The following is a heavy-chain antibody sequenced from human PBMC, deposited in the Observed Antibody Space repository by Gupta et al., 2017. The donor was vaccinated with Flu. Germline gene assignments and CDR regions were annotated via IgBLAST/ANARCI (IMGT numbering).Heavy chain of an antibody. V-gene: IGHV1-69*01. Sequence: QLRLVQSGAEVKKPGSSVKVSCKASGDIFSHHAVSWVRQAPGQGLEWMGGIIPMFDTTNYAQKFQGRLTLTAAESASTHYMELRSLTSNDTAVYYCMREWLGADATDFWGQGTLVTVSS. CDR2: IIPMFDTT. CDR3: MREWLGADATDF. CDR1: GDIFSHHA. D-gene: IGHD3-22*01. J-gene: IGHJ4*02.